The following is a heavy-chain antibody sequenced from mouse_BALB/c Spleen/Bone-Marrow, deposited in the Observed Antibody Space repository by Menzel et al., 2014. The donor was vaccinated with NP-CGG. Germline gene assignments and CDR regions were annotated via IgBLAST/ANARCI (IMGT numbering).Heavy chain of an antibody. Sequence: EVKLVESGGGSVQPGGSRKLSCAASGFTFSSSAMHWIRQAPEKGLEWVAFISSYSNISHYADTVKGRFTFSRDNPKNSHYLEMTSLRSKDTSMYYCGGVDYWGQGTTLTVSS. V-gene: IGHV5-17*02. CDR3: GGVDY. J-gene: IGHJ2*01. CDR2: ISSYSNIS. CDR1: GFTFSSSA.